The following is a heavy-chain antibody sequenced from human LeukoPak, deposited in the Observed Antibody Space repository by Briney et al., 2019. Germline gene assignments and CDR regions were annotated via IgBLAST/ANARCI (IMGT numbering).Heavy chain of an antibody. CDR1: GFTFSEFW. V-gene: IGHV3-7*03. D-gene: IGHD2-2*02. CDR2: IKEDGSDK. CDR3: ARYCSSTSCYKPP. J-gene: IGHJ5*02. Sequence: GGSLRLSCAASGFTFSEFWMSWVRQAPGKGLEWVANIKEDGSDKYYVDSVNGRFTISRDNAKNSVYLHMNSLKTEDTAVYYCARYCSSTSCYKPPWGQGTLVTVSS.